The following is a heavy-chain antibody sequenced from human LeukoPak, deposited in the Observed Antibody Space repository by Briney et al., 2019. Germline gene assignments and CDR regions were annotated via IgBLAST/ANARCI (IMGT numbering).Heavy chain of an antibody. CDR3: AKVPYGGSDLYLES. CDR2: MNNSGSNI. CDR1: GCTFSDYY. V-gene: IGHV3-11*01. Sequence: AGSLRLSCAASGCTFSDYYLSWIRQPPGKGLEWVSYMNNSGSNIYNPDSMKGRFTIAEDNAKNSSFLQMNSLGVEYTAVYCGAKVPYGGSDLYLESWGQGTLVSVSS. J-gene: IGHJ4*02. D-gene: IGHD5-12*01.